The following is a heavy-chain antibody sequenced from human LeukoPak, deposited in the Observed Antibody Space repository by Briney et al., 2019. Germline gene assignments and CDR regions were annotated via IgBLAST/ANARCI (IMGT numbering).Heavy chain of an antibody. CDR1: GTSVSNYIFY. CDR3: ARERDLRWFDY. J-gene: IGHJ4*02. V-gene: IGHV4-31*03. CDR2: IYHTGDT. D-gene: IGHD4-23*01. Sequence: SETLSLTCSVSGTSVSNYIFYWNWIRQQPGKGLEWIGYIYHTGDTFYNPSLKSRVTISLDTSKNQFSLKLSSVTAADTAVYYCARERDLRWFDYWGQGTLVTVSS.